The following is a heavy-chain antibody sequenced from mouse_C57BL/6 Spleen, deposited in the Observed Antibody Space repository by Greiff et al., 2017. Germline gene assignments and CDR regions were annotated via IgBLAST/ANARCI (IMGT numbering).Heavy chain of an antibody. Sequence: VQLQQPGTELVKPGASVKLSCKASGYTFTSYWMHWVKQRPGQGLEWIGNINPSNGGTNYNEKFKSKATLTVDKSSSTAYMQLSSLTSEDSAVYYCARDDGVDSYWYFEVWGTGTTVTVSS. CDR1: GYTFTSYW. CDR2: INPSNGGT. V-gene: IGHV1-53*01. J-gene: IGHJ1*03. CDR3: ARDDGVDSYWYFEV. D-gene: IGHD1-1*01.